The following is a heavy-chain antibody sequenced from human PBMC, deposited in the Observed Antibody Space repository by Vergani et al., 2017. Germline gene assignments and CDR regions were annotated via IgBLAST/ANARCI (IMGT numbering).Heavy chain of an antibody. CDR1: GYSISSGYY. CDR2: IYHSGST. J-gene: IGHJ6*02. CDR3: ARRPAPSDILDV. D-gene: IGHD3-9*01. Sequence: QVQLQESGPGLVKPSETLSLTCAVSGYSISSGYYWGWIRQPPGKGLEWIGSIYHSGSTYYNPSLKSRVTISVDTSKNQFSLKLSSVTAADTAVYYCARRPAPSDILDVWGQGTTVTVSS. V-gene: IGHV4-38-2*01.